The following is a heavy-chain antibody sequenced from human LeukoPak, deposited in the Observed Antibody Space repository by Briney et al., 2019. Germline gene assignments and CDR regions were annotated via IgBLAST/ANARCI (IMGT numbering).Heavy chain of an antibody. D-gene: IGHD2-15*01. CDR2: INPNSGGT. CDR3: ASGYCSGGSCYFYYYGMDV. J-gene: IGHJ6*02. CDR1: GYTFTGYY. Sequence: GASVKVSCKASGYTFTGYYMHWVRQAPGQGLEWMGWINPNSGGTNYAQKFQGRVTMTRDTSISTAYMELSRLRSDDTAVYYCASGYCSGGSCYFYYYGMDVWGQGTTVTVSS. V-gene: IGHV1-2*02.